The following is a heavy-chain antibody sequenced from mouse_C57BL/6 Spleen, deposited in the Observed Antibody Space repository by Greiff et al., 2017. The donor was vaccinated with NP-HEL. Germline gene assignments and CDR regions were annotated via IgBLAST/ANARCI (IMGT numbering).Heavy chain of an antibody. D-gene: IGHD2-14*01. V-gene: IGHV5-4*01. CDR1: GFTFSSYA. Sequence: EVQVVESGGGLVKPGGSLKLSCAASGFTFSSYAMSWVRQTPEKRLEWVATISDGGSYTYYPDNVKGRFTISRDNAKNNLYLQMSHLKSEDTAMYYCARERDDGGYAMDYWGQGTSVTVSS. J-gene: IGHJ4*01. CDR3: ARERDDGGYAMDY. CDR2: ISDGGSYT.